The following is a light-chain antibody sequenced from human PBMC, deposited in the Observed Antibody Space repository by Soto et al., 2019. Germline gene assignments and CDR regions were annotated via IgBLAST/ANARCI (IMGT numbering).Light chain of an antibody. CDR3: QSYDSSLSGFV. CDR2: GNS. Sequence: VLTQPPSVSGAPGQRVTISCTGSSSNIGAGYDVHWYQQLPGTAPKLLIYGNSNRPSGVPDRFSGSKSGTSASLAITGLQAEDEADYYCQSYDSSLSGFVFGTGTKVTVL. J-gene: IGLJ1*01. V-gene: IGLV1-40*01. CDR1: SSNIGAGYD.